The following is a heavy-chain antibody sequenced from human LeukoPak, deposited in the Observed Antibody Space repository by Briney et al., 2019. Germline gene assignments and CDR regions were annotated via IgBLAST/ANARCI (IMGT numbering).Heavy chain of an antibody. D-gene: IGHD2-21*01. V-gene: IGHV3-23*01. Sequence: GGSLRLSCAASGFTLSTYAMSWVRQTPGKGLEWVAATSSSDAGTYHADSVRGRFTISRDNSKNTLYLQMNSLRAEDAAVYFCAEAPVTSCRGAYCYPFDSWGQGTLVTVSS. J-gene: IGHJ4*02. CDR1: GFTLSTYA. CDR3: AEAPVTSCRGAYCYPFDS. CDR2: TSSSDAGT.